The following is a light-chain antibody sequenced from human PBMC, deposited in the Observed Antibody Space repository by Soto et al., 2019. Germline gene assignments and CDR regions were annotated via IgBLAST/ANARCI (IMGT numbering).Light chain of an antibody. CDR2: AAS. CDR1: QSVTSNY. J-gene: IGKJ1*01. Sequence: EVVSTQSPGTVSLSPGERATLSCRASQSVTSNYLAWYQQKPGQAPRLLIYAASSRATGIPDRFSGSGSGTDFSLTISRLEPEDFAVYYCQQYGSSLTWTFGQGTKVEIK. V-gene: IGKV3-20*01. CDR3: QQYGSSLTWT.